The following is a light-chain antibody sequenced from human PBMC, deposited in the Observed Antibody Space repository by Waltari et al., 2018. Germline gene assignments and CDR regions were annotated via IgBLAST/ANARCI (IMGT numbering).Light chain of an antibody. Sequence: SYELTQPPSVSVSPGQTASITCSGDKLGDKYACWYQQKPGQSPVLVIYQDSKRPSGSPERFSVSTSGNAATLTISGTQAMDEADDDCQALDSSTAWEVFGGGTKLTVL. J-gene: IGLJ2*01. CDR1: KLGDKY. CDR3: QALDSSTAWEV. V-gene: IGLV3-1*01. CDR2: QDS.